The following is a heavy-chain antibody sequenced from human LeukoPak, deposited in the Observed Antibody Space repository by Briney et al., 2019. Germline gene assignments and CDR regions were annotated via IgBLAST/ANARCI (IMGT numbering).Heavy chain of an antibody. CDR2: IYTSGST. J-gene: IGHJ4*02. Sequence: SETLSLTCTVSNDSISSYCCSWVRQPPGKGLEWIGYIYTSGSTNYNPSLESRVTISVDTSKNQFSLRLSSVTAADTAVYYCARHSVVPTASDYWGQGTLVTVSS. D-gene: IGHD2-2*01. CDR3: ARHSVVPTASDY. CDR1: NDSISSYC. V-gene: IGHV4-4*09.